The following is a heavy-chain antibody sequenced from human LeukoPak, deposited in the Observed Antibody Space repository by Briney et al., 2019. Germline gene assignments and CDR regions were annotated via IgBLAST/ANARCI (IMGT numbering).Heavy chain of an antibody. CDR1: GFTFSSYE. CDR2: ISSSGSTI. CDR3: ARADVVDTAMAFDY. V-gene: IGHV3-48*03. J-gene: IGHJ4*02. D-gene: IGHD5-18*01. Sequence: AGGSLRLSCAASGFTFSSYEMNWVRQAPGKGLEWVSYISSSGSTIYYADSVKGRFTISRDNAKNSPYLQMNSLRAEDTAVYYCARADVVDTAMAFDYWGQGTLVTVSS.